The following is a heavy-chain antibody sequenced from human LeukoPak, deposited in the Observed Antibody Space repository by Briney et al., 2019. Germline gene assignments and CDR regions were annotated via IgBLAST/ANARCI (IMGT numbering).Heavy chain of an antibody. Sequence: GGALRLSCEAAGFAFKTYSMHWVHQAPGEGLEWVAAIWPDGSNEYYANSVKGRFFISRDNSKNTLYLQMNSLRVDDTAVYYCARELAVWGQGTLVTVSS. J-gene: IGHJ4*02. CDR3: ARELAV. CDR2: IWPDGSNE. V-gene: IGHV3-33*01. CDR1: GFAFKTYS.